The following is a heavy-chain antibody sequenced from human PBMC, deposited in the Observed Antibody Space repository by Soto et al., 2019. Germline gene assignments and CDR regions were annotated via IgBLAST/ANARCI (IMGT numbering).Heavy chain of an antibody. CDR2: IYFTGIT. D-gene: IGHD3-10*01. CDR1: SVSLSSGGYY. V-gene: IGHV4-31*03. Sequence: TLPLTCTFSSVSLSSGGYYWNWIRQHPVKGLEWIGYIYFTGITYSTPSLKSRVTLSVDTSKSQFSLELRSVTAADTAMDYFARAPTYPQLNWFD. J-gene: IGHJ5*02. CDR3: ARAPTYPQLNWFD.